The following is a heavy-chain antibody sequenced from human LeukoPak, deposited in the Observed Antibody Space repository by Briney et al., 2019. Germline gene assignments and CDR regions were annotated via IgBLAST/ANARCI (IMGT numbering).Heavy chain of an antibody. D-gene: IGHD3-3*01. J-gene: IGHJ4*02. CDR2: IIPILGIA. CDR3: ARLPHVLRFLEWPDY. Sequence: SVKVSCKASGGTFSSYAISWVRQAPGQGLEWMGRIIPILGIANYAQKFQGRVTITADKSTSTAYMELSSLRSEDTAVYYCARLPHVLRFLEWPDYWGQGTLVTVSS. CDR1: GGTFSSYA. V-gene: IGHV1-69*04.